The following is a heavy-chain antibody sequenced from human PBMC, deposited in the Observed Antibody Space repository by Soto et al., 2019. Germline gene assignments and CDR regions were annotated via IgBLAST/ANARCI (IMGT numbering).Heavy chain of an antibody. CDR3: ATAGSNWYLPIDY. CDR2: ISYDGSNK. D-gene: IGHD6-13*01. CDR1: GFTFITYA. V-gene: IGHV3-30*03. Sequence: SLRLSFAASGFTFITYAMHWVRQAPGKGLEWVAVISYDGSNKYYADSVKGRFTISRDNSKNTLYLQMNSLRTEDTAVYHCATAGSNWYLPIDYWGQGILVSVSS. J-gene: IGHJ4*02.